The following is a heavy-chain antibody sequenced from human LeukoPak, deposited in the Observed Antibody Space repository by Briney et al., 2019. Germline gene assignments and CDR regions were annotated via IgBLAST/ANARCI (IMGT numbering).Heavy chain of an antibody. CDR2: ISGSGGRT. CDR1: GFTFSSYA. CDR3: AKDGGTDDVYYFDY. D-gene: IGHD1-1*01. Sequence: PGGSLRLSCAASGFTFSSYAMRWVRRAPGKGLEWVSGISGSGGRTYYADSVKGRFTISRDNSKNTLYLQMNSLRAEDTAIYYCAKDGGTDDVYYFDYWGQGTLVTVSS. J-gene: IGHJ4*02. V-gene: IGHV3-23*01.